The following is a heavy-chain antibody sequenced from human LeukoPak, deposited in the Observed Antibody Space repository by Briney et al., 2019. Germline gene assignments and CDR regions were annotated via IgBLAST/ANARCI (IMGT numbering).Heavy chain of an antibody. V-gene: IGHV4-38-2*02. CDR1: NSSVTSGYY. Sequence: SETLSLTCTVSNSSVTSGYYWGWIRQPPGKGLEWIGSSYHTGSPYYNPSLKSRVTTSVDTSKNRFSLNMRSVTAADTAVYYCARDADTSMAWYYWGQGTLVTVSS. D-gene: IGHD5-18*01. CDR2: SYHTGSP. CDR3: ARDADTSMAWYY. J-gene: IGHJ4*02.